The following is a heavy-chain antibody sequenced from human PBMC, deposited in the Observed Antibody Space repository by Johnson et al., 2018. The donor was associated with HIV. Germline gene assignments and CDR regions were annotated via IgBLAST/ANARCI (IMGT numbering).Heavy chain of an antibody. D-gene: IGHD6-13*01. J-gene: IGHJ3*02. CDR2: VYRGGST. CDR3: ARVGAIAAGGAFDI. CDR1: GFTVSSNY. V-gene: IGHV3-66*01. Sequence: VQLVESGGGLVQPGRSLRLSCAASGFTVSSNYMSWVRQAPGKGLEWVSVVYRGGSTYYADSVKGRFTISRDNAKNSLYLQMSSLRAEDTAVYYCARVGAIAAGGAFDIWGQGTMVTVSS.